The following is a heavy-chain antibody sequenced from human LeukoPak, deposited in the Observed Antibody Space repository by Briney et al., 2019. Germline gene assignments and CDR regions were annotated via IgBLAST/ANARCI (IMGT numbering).Heavy chain of an antibody. CDR1: GFTVSSNY. D-gene: IGHD3-10*01. J-gene: IGHJ4*02. CDR3: ARVESGSGIEEWYYFDY. V-gene: IGHV3-66*01. Sequence: GGSLRLSCAASGFTVSSNYMSWVRQAPGKGLEWVSVIYSGGSTYYADSVKGRFTISRDNSKNTLYLQMNRLRAEDTAVYYCARVESGSGIEEWYYFDYWGQGTLVTVSS. CDR2: IYSGGST.